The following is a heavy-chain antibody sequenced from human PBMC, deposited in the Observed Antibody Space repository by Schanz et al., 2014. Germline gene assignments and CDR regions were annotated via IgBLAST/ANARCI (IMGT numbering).Heavy chain of an antibody. Sequence: QGQLVQSGAEVKKPGASVKVSCKASGYTFTSYGITWVRQAPGQGLEWMGWISAYNGHTTYAQKFQGRDTMTTDASTSTAYMELRNVRYDDTAMYCCARGIPDCSSTSCSGLDAYDVWGQGTLVTVSS. J-gene: IGHJ3*01. CDR2: ISAYNGHT. V-gene: IGHV1-18*01. D-gene: IGHD2-2*01. CDR3: ARGIPDCSSTSCSGLDAYDV. CDR1: GYTFTSYG.